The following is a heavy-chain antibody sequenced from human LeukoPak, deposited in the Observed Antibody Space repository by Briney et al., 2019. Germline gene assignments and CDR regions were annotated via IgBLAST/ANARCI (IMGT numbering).Heavy chain of an antibody. CDR2: INPNNGGT. D-gene: IGHD3-22*01. V-gene: IGHV1-2*02. CDR3: ARDNDSSGTIDY. J-gene: IGHJ4*02. CDR1: GYTFTGYY. Sequence: ASVKVSCKASGYTFTGYYMHWVRQAPGQGLVWMGWINPNNGGTNYAQKFQGRVTMTRDTSIRTAYMEVSRLRSDDTAVYYCARDNDSSGTIDYWGQGTLVTVSS.